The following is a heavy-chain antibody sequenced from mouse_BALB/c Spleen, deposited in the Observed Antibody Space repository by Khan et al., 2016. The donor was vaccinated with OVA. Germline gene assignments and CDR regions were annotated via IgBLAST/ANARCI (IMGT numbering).Heavy chain of an antibody. V-gene: IGHV14-3*02. D-gene: IGHD2-1*01. CDR1: GFNIKDTY. CDR2: IDPPNDDS. CDR3: ATLYGSPFAY. J-gene: IGHJ3*01. Sequence: EVQLEESGAELVKPGASVKLSCSASGFNIKDTYIHWVKQRPEQGLEWIGRIDPPNDDSKYGPKFQVKATLTADTSSNTVYLQLSSLTSEDTAVYYCATLYGSPFAYWGQGTLVSVSA.